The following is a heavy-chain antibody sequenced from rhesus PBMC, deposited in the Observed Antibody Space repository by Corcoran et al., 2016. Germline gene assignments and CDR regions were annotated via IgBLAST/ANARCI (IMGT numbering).Heavy chain of an antibody. CDR1: GGSISDDYY. J-gene: IGHJ4*01. Sequence: QVQLQESGPGLVKPSETLSLTCAVSGGSISDDYYWSWIRQPPGKGLEWIWYIYGSGGGTNYNPSRKNRVTISIDPSKNQVSLKLSSVTAADTAVYYCARDPTYNWNSLLLWYWGQGVLVTVSS. CDR3: ARDPTYNWNSLLLWY. D-gene: IGHD1-26*01. V-gene: IGHV4-106*01. CDR2: IYGSGGGT.